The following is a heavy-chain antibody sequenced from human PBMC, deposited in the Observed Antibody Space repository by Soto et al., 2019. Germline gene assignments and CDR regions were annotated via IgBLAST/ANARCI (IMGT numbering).Heavy chain of an antibody. V-gene: IGHV3-33*01. D-gene: IGHD3-22*01. CDR2: IWYDGSNK. Sequence: PGGSLRLSCAASGFTFSSYGMHWVRQAPGKGPEWVAVIWYDGSNKYYADSVKGRFTISRDNSKNTLYLQMNSLRAEDTAVYYCARDPSLTYYYDSSGCRSDGMDVWGQGTTVTVSS. CDR1: GFTFSSYG. J-gene: IGHJ6*02. CDR3: ARDPSLTYYYDSSGCRSDGMDV.